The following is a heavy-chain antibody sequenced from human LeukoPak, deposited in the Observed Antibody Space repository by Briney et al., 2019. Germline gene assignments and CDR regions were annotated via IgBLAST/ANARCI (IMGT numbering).Heavy chain of an antibody. Sequence: ASVKVSCTASGGTFSSYAISWVRQAPGQGLEWMGRIIPILGIANYAQKFQGRVTITADKSTSTAYMELSSLRSEDTAVYYCARDTKVRDGYKFHYWGQGTLVTVSS. CDR1: GGTFSSYA. D-gene: IGHD5-24*01. V-gene: IGHV1-69*04. J-gene: IGHJ4*02. CDR2: IIPILGIA. CDR3: ARDTKVRDGYKFHY.